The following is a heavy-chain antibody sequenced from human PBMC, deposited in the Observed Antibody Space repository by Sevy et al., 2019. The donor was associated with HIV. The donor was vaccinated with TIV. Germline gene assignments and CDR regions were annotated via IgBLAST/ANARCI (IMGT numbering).Heavy chain of an antibody. Sequence: GGSLRLSCVASGFTFSNYPMYWVRQAPGKGLEWVATISYDGNNKYYADSVKGRFTISRDNSKNTLYLQMNTVRAEDTALYYCARDAAEGPYGDTFFSNWFDAWGQGTLVTVSS. J-gene: IGHJ5*02. D-gene: IGHD2-21*01. CDR2: ISYDGNNK. V-gene: IGHV3-30*04. CDR3: ARDAAEGPYGDTFFSNWFDA. CDR1: GFTFSNYP.